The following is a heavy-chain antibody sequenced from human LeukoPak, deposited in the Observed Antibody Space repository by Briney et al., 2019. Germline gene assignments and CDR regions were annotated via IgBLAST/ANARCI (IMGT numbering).Heavy chain of an antibody. CDR3: ARAPQGVDWLFPHYYYYGMDV. D-gene: IGHD3-9*01. CDR1: GYTFTSYG. V-gene: IGHV1-18*01. Sequence: ASVKVSCKASGYTFTSYGISWVRQAPGQGLEWMGWISAYNGNTNYAQKLQGRVTMTTDTSTSTAYMELRSLRSDDTAVYYCARAPQGVDWLFPHYYYYGMDVWGQGTTVTVSS. CDR2: ISAYNGNT. J-gene: IGHJ6*02.